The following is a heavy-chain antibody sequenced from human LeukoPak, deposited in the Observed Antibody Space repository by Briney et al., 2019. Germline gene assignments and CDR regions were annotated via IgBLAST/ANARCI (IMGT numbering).Heavy chain of an antibody. D-gene: IGHD6-6*01. CDR1: GFTFSTYA. Sequence: PGGSLRLSCAASGFTFSTYAMHWVRQAPVKGLEWVAVTSHDGSSKHYAAPVKGRLTISRDNTKNTLYLQMNCLRAEATAVYYCARDLVHPWGEGALVTVSP. J-gene: IGHJ5*02. V-gene: IGHV3-30-3*01. CDR3: ARDLVHP. CDR2: TSHDGSSK.